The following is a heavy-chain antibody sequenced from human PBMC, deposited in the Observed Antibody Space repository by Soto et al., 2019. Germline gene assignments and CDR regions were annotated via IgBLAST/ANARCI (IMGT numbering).Heavy chain of an antibody. CDR1: EVTFSSYG. V-gene: IGHV3-30*18. Sequence: QVQLVESGGGVVQPGRSLRLSCAASEVTFSSYGMYWVRQAPGKGLEWVASISYEGSNKYYADSVKSRFTISRDSSKSTLYLQMNGLRTEDTAVYYCANVRYSSGPMWGQGTLVTVSS. CDR3: ANVRYSSGPM. CDR2: ISYEGSNK. D-gene: IGHD6-19*01. J-gene: IGHJ3*02.